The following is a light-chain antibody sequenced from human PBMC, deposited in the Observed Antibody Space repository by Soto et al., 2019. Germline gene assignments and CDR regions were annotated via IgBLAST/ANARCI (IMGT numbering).Light chain of an antibody. Sequence: DIVLTQSPANMSLSPGERATLSCWASQSVGNNLAWYQQKPGQAPRLLTYGASTRATGIPARFSGSGSGTEFTLTINSLQPEDFAVYYCQQYYNWPRTVGQGTKVDIK. CDR1: QSVGNN. V-gene: IGKV3-15*01. CDR3: QQYYNWPRT. J-gene: IGKJ1*01. CDR2: GAS.